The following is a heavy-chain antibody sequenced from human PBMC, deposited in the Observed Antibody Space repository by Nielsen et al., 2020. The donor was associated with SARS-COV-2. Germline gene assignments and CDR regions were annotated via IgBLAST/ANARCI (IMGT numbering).Heavy chain of an antibody. CDR3: ARDQAAAGMWYFDY. V-gene: IGHV4-31*03. CDR1: GGSISSGGYY. D-gene: IGHD6-13*01. CDR2: IYYSGST. Sequence: LRLSCTVSGGSISSGGYYWTWIRQHPGKGLECIGYIYYSGSTYYNPSLKSRVTISVDTSKNQFSLKLSSVTVADTAVYYCARDQAAAGMWYFDYWGQGTQVTVSS. J-gene: IGHJ4*02.